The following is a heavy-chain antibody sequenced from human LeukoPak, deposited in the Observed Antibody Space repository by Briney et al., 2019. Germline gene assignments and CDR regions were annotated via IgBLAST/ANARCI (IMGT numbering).Heavy chain of an antibody. CDR2: IYSGGST. CDR3: AKDIGGSYLGAFDI. V-gene: IGHV3-53*05. Sequence: PGGSLRLSCAASGFTVSSNYMSWVRQAPGKGLEWVSVIYSGGSTYYADSVKGRFTISRDNAKNSLYLQMNSLRAEDTALYYCAKDIGGSYLGAFDIWGQGTMVTVSS. J-gene: IGHJ3*02. CDR1: GFTVSSNY. D-gene: IGHD1-26*01.